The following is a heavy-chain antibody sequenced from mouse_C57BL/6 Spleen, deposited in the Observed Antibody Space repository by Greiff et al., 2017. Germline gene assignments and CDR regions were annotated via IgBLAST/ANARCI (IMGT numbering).Heavy chain of an antibody. CDR3: ARSAYGSSHWYFDV. D-gene: IGHD1-1*01. CDR2: INPNNGGT. J-gene: IGHJ1*03. V-gene: IGHV1-18*01. CDR1: GYKFTDYN. Sequence: EVQLQQSGPELVKPGASVKIPCKASGYKFTDYNMDWVKQSHGKSLEWIGDINPNNGGTIYNQKFKGKATLTVDKSSSTAYMELRSLTSEDTAVYYCARSAYGSSHWYFDVWGTGTTVTVSS.